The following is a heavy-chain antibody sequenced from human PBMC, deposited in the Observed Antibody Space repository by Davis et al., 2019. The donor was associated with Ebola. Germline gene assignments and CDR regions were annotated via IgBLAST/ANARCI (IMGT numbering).Heavy chain of an antibody. CDR1: GFTFSDYG. Sequence: GESLKISCAASGFTFSDYGMHWVRQAPGKGLEWVAVISYDGTNTYYADSVMGRVTVSRDNSKNTLYLQMNSLRDEDTAVYYCARDSATVTTYFDYWGRGTLVTVSS. CDR3: ARDSATVTTYFDY. CDR2: ISYDGTNT. J-gene: IGHJ4*02. D-gene: IGHD4-11*01. V-gene: IGHV3-30*03.